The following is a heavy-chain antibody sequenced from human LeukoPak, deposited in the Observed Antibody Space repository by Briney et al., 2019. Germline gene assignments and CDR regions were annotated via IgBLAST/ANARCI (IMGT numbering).Heavy chain of an antibody. CDR2: ISSSGETI. J-gene: IGHJ4*02. CDR3: ARHGMTANYFDY. V-gene: IGHV3-11*01. D-gene: IGHD2-21*02. CDR1: GFTFSDYY. Sequence: PGGSLRLFCAASGFTFSDYYMSWIRQAPGKGLEWVSFISSSGETIYYVDSVKGRFTISRDNTKNSLYLQMNSLRAEDTALYYCARHGMTANYFDYWGQGTLVTVSS.